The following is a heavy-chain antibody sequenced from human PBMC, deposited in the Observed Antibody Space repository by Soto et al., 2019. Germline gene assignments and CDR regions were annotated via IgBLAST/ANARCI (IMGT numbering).Heavy chain of an antibody. J-gene: IGHJ4*02. Sequence: GGSLRLSCAASGFTFSSYAMSWVRQAPGKGLEWVSAISGSGGSTYYADYVKGRFNISRDNSKNTLYLQMKSLRAEDTAVYYCAKVGDYDILTGYPYFDYWGQGTLVTVSS. CDR2: ISGSGGST. V-gene: IGHV3-23*01. CDR3: AKVGDYDILTGYPYFDY. CDR1: GFTFSSYA. D-gene: IGHD3-9*01.